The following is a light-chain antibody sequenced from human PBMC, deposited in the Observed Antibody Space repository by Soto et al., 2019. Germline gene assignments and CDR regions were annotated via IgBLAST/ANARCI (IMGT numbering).Light chain of an antibody. J-gene: IGKJ4*01. V-gene: IGKV3-11*01. CDR1: QSVSRS. CDR2: DAS. CDR3: QHRGNWPLT. Sequence: IVFTQSPVTLSLSPGERATLSCRASQSVSRSLAWYQQKPGQAPRLLVYDASNRATGIPARFSGSGSGTDFTLTISRLEPEDFAVYFCQHRGNWPLTFGGGTKVDIK.